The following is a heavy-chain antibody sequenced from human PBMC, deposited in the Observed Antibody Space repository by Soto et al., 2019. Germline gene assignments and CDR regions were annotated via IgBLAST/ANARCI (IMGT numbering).Heavy chain of an antibody. CDR3: ARDLRITMLRGPSPGY. CDR1: GFTFSRYG. J-gene: IGHJ4*02. CDR2: IWYDGGNK. V-gene: IGHV3-33*01. Sequence: GGSLRLSCAASGFTFSRYGMHWVRQAPGKGLEWVALIWYDGGNKYYADSVKGRFTISRDNSKNTLYLQMNSLRAEDTAVYYCARDLRITMLRGPSPGYWGQGTLVTVSS. D-gene: IGHD3-10*01.